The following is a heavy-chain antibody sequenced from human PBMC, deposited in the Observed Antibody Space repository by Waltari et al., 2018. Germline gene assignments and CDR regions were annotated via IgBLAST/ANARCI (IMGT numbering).Heavy chain of an antibody. J-gene: IGHJ3*01. D-gene: IGHD3-22*01. CDR1: VFPLPSYG. V-gene: IGHV1-18*01. CDR2: ISGNTGDT. CDR3: ARNPNPFYYDSPCDL. Sequence: VQLVQSESAVKKPGASVKVSCKTSVFPLPSYGFTWVRKAPGQGLEWIGWISGNTGDTNYAQEFRDRVTMTTDTSTNTVYMELRTLRSDDTALYYCARNPNPFYYDSPCDLWGQGTELTVSS.